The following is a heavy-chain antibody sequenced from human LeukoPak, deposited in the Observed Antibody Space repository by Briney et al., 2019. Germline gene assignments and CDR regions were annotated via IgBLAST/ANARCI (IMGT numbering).Heavy chain of an antibody. J-gene: IGHJ4*02. CDR1: GGSISSYY. CDR3: ARLYCTTTNCYVVYYFDY. Sequence: SETLSLTCTVSGGSISSYYWNWIRQSPEKGLEWIGYIDFDGITNYNPSLKSRVTISVDTSKNQFSLRLSSVTAADTAVYYCARLYCTTTNCYVVYYFDYWGQGTLVTVSS. CDR2: IDFDGIT. D-gene: IGHD2-2*01. V-gene: IGHV4-59*08.